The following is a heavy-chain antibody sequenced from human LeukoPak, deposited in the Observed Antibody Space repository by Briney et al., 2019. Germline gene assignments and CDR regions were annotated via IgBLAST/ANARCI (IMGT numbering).Heavy chain of an antibody. CDR1: GFTVSSNY. J-gene: IGHJ6*02. D-gene: IGHD3-22*01. Sequence: GGSLRLSCAASGFTVSSNYMSWVRQAPGKGLEGVSVIYSGGSTYSADSVKGRFTISRHNSKNTLYLQMNSLRAEDTAVYYCARALSIVEDYYYYGMDVWGQGTTVTVSS. CDR2: IYSGGST. CDR3: ARALSIVEDYYYYGMDV. V-gene: IGHV3-53*04.